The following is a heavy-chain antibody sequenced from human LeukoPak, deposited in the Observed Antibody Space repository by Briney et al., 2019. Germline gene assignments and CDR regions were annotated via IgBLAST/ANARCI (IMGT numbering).Heavy chain of an antibody. J-gene: IGHJ5*02. D-gene: IGHD2-2*01. V-gene: IGHV6-1*01. Sequence: KSSQTLSLTCAISGDSVSSNSAAWNWIRQSPSRDLEWLGRTYYRSKWYNDYAVSVKSRITINPDTSKNQFSLQLNSATPEDTAVYYCARAGVVHRGTAPRDNWFDPWGQGTLVTVSS. CDR3: ARAGVVHRGTAPRDNWFDP. CDR2: TYYRSKWYN. CDR1: GDSVSSNSAA.